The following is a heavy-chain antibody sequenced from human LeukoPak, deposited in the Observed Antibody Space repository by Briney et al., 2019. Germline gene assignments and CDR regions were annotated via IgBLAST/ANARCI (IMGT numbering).Heavy chain of an antibody. J-gene: IGHJ6*02. CDR1: GASINTYS. V-gene: IGHV4-59*08. CDR2: IFYTGST. Sequence: SETLSLTCTVSGASINTYSWGWIRQPPGKGLEWIGYIFYTGSTFYHPSLESRLSISRDTSTNRVSLNLSPVTAADTAVYYCARQSALYSHGLDVWGQGTTVTVSS. CDR3: ARQSALYSHGLDV.